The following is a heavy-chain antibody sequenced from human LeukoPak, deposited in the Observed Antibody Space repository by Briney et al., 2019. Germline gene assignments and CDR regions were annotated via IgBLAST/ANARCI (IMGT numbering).Heavy chain of an antibody. CDR2: IYSGGST. D-gene: IGHD3-22*01. CDR1: GFTVSSNY. J-gene: IGHJ4*02. CDR3: ARGFWWGEYDSSGYSD. V-gene: IGHV3-66*01. Sequence: GGSLRLSCAASGFTVSSNYMSWVRQAPGKGLEWVSVIYSGGSTYYADSVKGRFTISRDNSKNTLYLQMNSLRAEDTAVYYCARGFWWGEYDSSGYSDWGQGTLVTVSS.